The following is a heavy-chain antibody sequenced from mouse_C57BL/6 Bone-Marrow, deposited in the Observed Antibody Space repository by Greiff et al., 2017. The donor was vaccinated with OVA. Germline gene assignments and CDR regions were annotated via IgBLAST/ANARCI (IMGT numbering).Heavy chain of an antibody. V-gene: IGHV1-81*01. Sequence: QVQLKQSGAELARPGASVKLSCKASGYTFTSYGISWVKHRTGQGLEWIGEIYPRSGNTYYNEKFKGKATLTADKSSSTAYMELRSLTSEDSAVYFCASSRYVSSYNYWGQGTTLTVSS. CDR1: GYTFTSYG. CDR2: IYPRSGNT. D-gene: IGHD1-1*01. J-gene: IGHJ2*01. CDR3: ASSRYVSSYNY.